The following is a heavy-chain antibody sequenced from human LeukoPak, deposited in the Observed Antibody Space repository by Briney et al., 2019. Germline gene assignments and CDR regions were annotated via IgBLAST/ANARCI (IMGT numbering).Heavy chain of an antibody. CDR3: ARDNRLRRRFDY. CDR1: GFTFSSYG. D-gene: IGHD6-25*01. J-gene: IGHJ4*02. CDR2: ISYDGSNK. V-gene: IGHV3-30*03. Sequence: PGGSLRLSCAASGFTFSSYGMHWVRQAPGKGLEWVAVISYDGSNKYYADSVKGRFTISRDNSKNTLYLQMNSLRAEDTAVYYCARDNRLRRRFDYWGQGTLVTVSS.